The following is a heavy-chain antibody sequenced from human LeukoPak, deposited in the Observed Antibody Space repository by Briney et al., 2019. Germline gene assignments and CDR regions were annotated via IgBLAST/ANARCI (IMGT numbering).Heavy chain of an antibody. CDR2: IIPIFGTA. CDR3: ASTTEWLGYNWFDP. D-gene: IGHD3-3*01. J-gene: IGHJ5*02. Sequence: GASVKVSCKPSGYTFTSYGISWVRQAPGQGLEWMGGIIPIFGTANYAQKVQGRVTFTADGSTSTASMELSSLRSEDTAVYYCASTTEWLGYNWFDPWGQGTLVTVSS. V-gene: IGHV1-69*13. CDR1: GYTFTSYG.